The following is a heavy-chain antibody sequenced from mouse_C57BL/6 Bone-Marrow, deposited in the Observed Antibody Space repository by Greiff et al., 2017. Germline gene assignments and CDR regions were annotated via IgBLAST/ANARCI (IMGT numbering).Heavy chain of an antibody. CDR2: ISSGGEYI. J-gene: IGHJ1*03. CDR1: GFTFSSYA. Sequence: EVHLVESGAGLVKPGGSLKLSCAASGFTFSSYAMSWVRQTPEKRLEWVAYISSGGEYIYYADPVKGRFPISSDNARNTLYPQMISLNSEDTAMYYGTRERYDGKHWYVDVWGTGITVTVSS. D-gene: IGHD2-14*01. V-gene: IGHV5-9-1*02. CDR3: TRERYDGKHWYVDV.